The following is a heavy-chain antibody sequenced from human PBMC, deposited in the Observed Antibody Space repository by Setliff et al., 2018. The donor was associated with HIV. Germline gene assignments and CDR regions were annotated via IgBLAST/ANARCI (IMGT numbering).Heavy chain of an antibody. CDR3: ARHSSVRTWGTSDAFDI. CDR1: GDSISSYY. Sequence: SETLSLTCTVSGDSISSYYWSWIRQPPGKGLEWIGYIYYSGSTNYNPSLKSRITISVDTSKNQFSLKLSSVTAADTAVYYCARHSSVRTWGTSDAFDIWGQGTMVTVS. J-gene: IGHJ3*02. CDR2: IYYSGST. D-gene: IGHD1-7*01. V-gene: IGHV4-59*08.